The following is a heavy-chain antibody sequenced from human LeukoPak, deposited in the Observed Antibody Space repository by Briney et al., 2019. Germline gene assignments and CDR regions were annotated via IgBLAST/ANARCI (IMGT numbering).Heavy chain of an antibody. J-gene: IGHJ4*02. Sequence: GGSLRLSCAASGFTFSNYWMTWVRQAPGKGLERVAQIKHDGSEHYYVDAVKGRFTISRDNAKNSLYLQMNSLRADDTAVYYCARDQTPFVWGQGILVTVSS. CDR3: ARDQTPFV. V-gene: IGHV3-7*01. CDR1: GFTFSNYW. CDR2: IKHDGSEH.